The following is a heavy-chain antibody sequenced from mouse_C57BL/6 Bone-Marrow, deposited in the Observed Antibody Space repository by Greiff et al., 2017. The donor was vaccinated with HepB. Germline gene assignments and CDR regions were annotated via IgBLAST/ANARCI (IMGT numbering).Heavy chain of an antibody. D-gene: IGHD4-1*01. J-gene: IGHJ4*01. CDR3: AREGANWDGSYAMYY. CDR1: GYTFTDYY. CDR2: INPNNGGT. V-gene: IGHV1-26*01. Sequence: EVQLQQSGPELVKPGASVKISCKASGYTFTDYYMNWVKQSHGKSLEWIGDINPNNGGTSYNQKFKGKATLTVDKSSSTAYMELRSLTSEDSAVYYCAREGANWDGSYAMYYWGQGTSVTVSS.